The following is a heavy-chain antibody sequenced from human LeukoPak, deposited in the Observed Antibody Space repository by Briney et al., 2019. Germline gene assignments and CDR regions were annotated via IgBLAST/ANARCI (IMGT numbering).Heavy chain of an antibody. V-gene: IGHV4-59*08. CDR1: GGSISSYY. D-gene: IGHD1-14*01. J-gene: IGHJ6*02. CDR2: IYYSGST. Sequence: SETLSLTCTVSGGSISSYYWSWIRQPPGKGLEWIGYIYYSGSTNYNPSLKSRVTISVDTSKNQFSLKLSSVTAADTAVYYCARLAPVSGMDVWGQGTTVTVPS. CDR3: ARLAPVSGMDV.